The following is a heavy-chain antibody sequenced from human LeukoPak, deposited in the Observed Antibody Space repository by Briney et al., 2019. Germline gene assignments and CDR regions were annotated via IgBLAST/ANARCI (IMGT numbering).Heavy chain of an antibody. D-gene: IGHD2/OR15-2a*01. CDR2: VSGSGGFT. J-gene: IGHJ2*01. Sequence: GGSLRLSCAASGFTFNDYAMTWVRQAPGKGLEWVSLVSGSGGFTYYADSVKGRLTISRDNSKNTLYLQMHSLQAEDTAIYYCAKSSLPRGPYFGLCFDLWGRGTLVTVS. CDR1: GFTFNDYA. CDR3: AKSSLPRGPYFGLCFDL. V-gene: IGHV3-23*01.